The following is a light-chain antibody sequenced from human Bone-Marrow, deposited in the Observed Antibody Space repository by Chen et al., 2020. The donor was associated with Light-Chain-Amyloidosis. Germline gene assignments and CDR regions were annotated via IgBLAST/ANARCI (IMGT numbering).Light chain of an antibody. CDR2: DDS. Sequence: SYVLTQPSSVSVAPGQTPTIAWGGNNIGSKSVHWYQQTPGQAPLLVVYDDSDRPSGIPERLSGSNSGNTATLTISRVEAGDEADYYCQVWDRSSDRPVFGGGTKLTVL. J-gene: IGLJ3*02. CDR1: NIGSKS. V-gene: IGLV3-21*02. CDR3: QVWDRSSDRPV.